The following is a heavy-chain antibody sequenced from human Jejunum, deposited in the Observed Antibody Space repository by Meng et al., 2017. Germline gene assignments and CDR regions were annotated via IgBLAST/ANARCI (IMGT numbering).Heavy chain of an antibody. CDR3: VDSKWSANY. CDR2: INDSGST. Sequence: QVQLQQGGAGLLKPSETLSLTCAVYGWSFSGHYWTWIRQPPGKGLEWIGEINDSGSTHYNPSLGSRVTISVDTSKSQFSLKLISVTAADTGVYYCVDSKWSANYWGQGTLVTVFS. J-gene: IGHJ4*02. D-gene: IGHD3-3*01. CDR1: GWSFSGHY. V-gene: IGHV4-34*01.